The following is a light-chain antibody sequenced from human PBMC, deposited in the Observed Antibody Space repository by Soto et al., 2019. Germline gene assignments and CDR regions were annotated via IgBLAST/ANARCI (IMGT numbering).Light chain of an antibody. CDR1: QGISSA. CDR2: DAS. J-gene: IGKJ2*01. Sequence: AIQLTQSPSSLSASVGDRVTITCRASQGISSAVAWYQQKPGKAPKLLIYDASSLESGVPSRCSGSGSGTDFTRTISSLQTEDFATYYWQQFNSYPYTFGQGTKLEIK. V-gene: IGKV1-13*02. CDR3: QQFNSYPYT.